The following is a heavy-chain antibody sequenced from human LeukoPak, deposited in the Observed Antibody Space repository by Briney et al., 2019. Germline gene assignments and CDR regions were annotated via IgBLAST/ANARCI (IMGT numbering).Heavy chain of an antibody. V-gene: IGHV3-30*14. Sequence: PGGSPRLSCAASGFTFSSYAMHWVRQAPGKGLEWVAVISYDGSNKYYADSVKGRFTISRDNSKNTLYLQMNSLRAEDTAVYYCARDTYDSRGYYFPFDSWGQGTLVTVSS. J-gene: IGHJ4*02. D-gene: IGHD3-22*01. CDR2: ISYDGSNK. CDR3: ARDTYDSRGYYFPFDS. CDR1: GFTFSSYA.